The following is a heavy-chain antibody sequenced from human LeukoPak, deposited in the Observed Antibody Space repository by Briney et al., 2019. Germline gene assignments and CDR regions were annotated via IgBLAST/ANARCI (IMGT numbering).Heavy chain of an antibody. V-gene: IGHV3-7*01. Sequence: PGGSLRLSCAASGFTLNSYFMSWVRQAPGRGLEWVANIKKDGSEESYLDSVKGRFTVSRDNAKNSLFLQMNSLRGEDTAVYYCARSNPNRNALDLWGQGTMVTISS. J-gene: IGHJ3*01. CDR2: IKKDGSEE. D-gene: IGHD1-14*01. CDR3: ARSNPNRNALDL. CDR1: GFTLNSYF.